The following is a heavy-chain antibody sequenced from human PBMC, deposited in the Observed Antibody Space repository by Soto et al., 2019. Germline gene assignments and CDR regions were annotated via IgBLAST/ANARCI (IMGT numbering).Heavy chain of an antibody. D-gene: IGHD1-26*01. CDR2: INAGNGNT. J-gene: IGHJ3*01. CDR3: ARGAIVGAFTFAFDV. V-gene: IGHV1-3*01. CDR1: GYTFTSYA. Sequence: QVQLVQSGAEVKKPGASVKVSCKASGYTFTSYAMHWVRQAPGQRLEWMGWINAGNGNTKYSQKFQGRVTIIRDTSASRDYMELSSLISEDTAVDYCARGAIVGAFTFAFDVWGQGTMVTVSS.